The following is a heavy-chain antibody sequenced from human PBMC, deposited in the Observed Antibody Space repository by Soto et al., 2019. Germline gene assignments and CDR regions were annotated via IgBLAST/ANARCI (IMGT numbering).Heavy chain of an antibody. CDR3: ARESGGATATLDYYYFYMDV. J-gene: IGHJ6*03. CDR1: GDSFNDYY. D-gene: IGHD5-12*01. CDR2: INPNGGAT. V-gene: IGHV1-2*02. Sequence: VQLAQSGAEVKKPGASVKVSCKTPGDSFNDYYIHWVRQAPGQGLEWMGWINPNGGATKYAQKFQGRVTVTRDTSIRTVYMELSSLRSDDTAVYYCARESGGATATLDYYYFYMDVWGKGTTVIVSS.